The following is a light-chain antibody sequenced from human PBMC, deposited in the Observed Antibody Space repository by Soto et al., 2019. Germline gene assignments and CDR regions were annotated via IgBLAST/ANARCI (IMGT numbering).Light chain of an antibody. Sequence: EIVLTHSPGTLSLSPGERATLSCRASQSISSNYLAWYQQTPGQAPRLLIYDASSRAAGIPDRFSGSGSGTDFTLTISRLEPEDFGLYYCQQYAGSPRTFGQGTKVEVK. CDR3: QQYAGSPRT. V-gene: IGKV3-20*01. CDR1: QSISSNY. J-gene: IGKJ1*01. CDR2: DAS.